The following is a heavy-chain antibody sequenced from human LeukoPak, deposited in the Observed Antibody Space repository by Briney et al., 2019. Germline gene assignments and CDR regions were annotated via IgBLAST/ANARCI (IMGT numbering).Heavy chain of an antibody. J-gene: IGHJ4*02. CDR1: GGSTSSSGYS. CDR3: VRQDEGDYLDY. Sequence: SETLSLTCTVSGGSTSSSGYSWGWIRQPPGKGLKWIGSIYYSGSTYYNPSLKSRVTISVDTSKNQFSLKLSSVTAADTAMYYCVRQDEGDYLDYWGQGTLVTVSS. V-gene: IGHV4-39*01. CDR2: IYYSGST.